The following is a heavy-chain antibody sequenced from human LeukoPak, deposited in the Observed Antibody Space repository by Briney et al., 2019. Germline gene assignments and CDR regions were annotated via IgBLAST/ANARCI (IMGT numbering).Heavy chain of an antibody. CDR2: ISSSSSYI. D-gene: IGHD3-16*01. J-gene: IGHJ4*02. Sequence: GGSLRLSCAASGFTFSNYWMHWVRQAPGKGLEWVSSISSSSSYIYYADSVKGRFTISRDNAKNSLYLQMNSLRAEDTAVYYCAGGALRSYFDYWGQGTLVTVSS. CDR1: GFTFSNYW. CDR3: AGGALRSYFDY. V-gene: IGHV3-21*01.